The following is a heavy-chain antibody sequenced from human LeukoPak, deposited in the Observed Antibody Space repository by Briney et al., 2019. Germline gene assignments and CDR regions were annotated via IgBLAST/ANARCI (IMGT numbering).Heavy chain of an antibody. CDR3: ARANVLYGGGAFDM. J-gene: IGHJ3*02. V-gene: IGHV3-7*01. CDR1: GFTFSNYW. D-gene: IGHD4-23*01. CDR2: IKQDGSEK. Sequence: PRGSLRLSCAASGFTFSNYWMNWVRQAPGKGLEWVANIKQDGSEKYSVDSVKGRFTISRDNARKSLYLQMNSLRAEDTAIYYCARANVLYGGGAFDMWGQGTMVTVSS.